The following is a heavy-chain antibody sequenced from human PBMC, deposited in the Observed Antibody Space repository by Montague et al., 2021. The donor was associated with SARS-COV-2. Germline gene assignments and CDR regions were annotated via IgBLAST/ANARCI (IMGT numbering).Heavy chain of an antibody. D-gene: IGHD4-17*01. Sequence: SETLSLTCAVYDGSFSDYSWTWIRQPPGKGLEWIGEINHRGSTNYNPSLKSRVTISGDRPENQFSLRVTSVSAADTAVYSCASYRDYGDYYWGQGILVTVSS. CDR2: INHRGST. CDR1: DGSFSDYS. V-gene: IGHV4-34*01. CDR3: ASYRDYGDYY. J-gene: IGHJ4*02.